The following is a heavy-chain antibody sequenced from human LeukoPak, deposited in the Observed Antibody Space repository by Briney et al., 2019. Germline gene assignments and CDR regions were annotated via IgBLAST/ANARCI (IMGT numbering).Heavy chain of an antibody. D-gene: IGHD3-3*01. V-gene: IGHV4-34*01. CDR1: GGSFSGYY. CDR3: ARGLKYPYDLLSH. J-gene: IGHJ4*02. Sequence: PSETPSLTCAVYGGSFSGYYWSWIRQPPGKGLEWIGEINHSGSTNYNPSLKSRVTISVDTSKNQFSLKLSSVTAADTAVYYCARGLKYPYDLLSHWGQGTLVTVSS. CDR2: INHSGST.